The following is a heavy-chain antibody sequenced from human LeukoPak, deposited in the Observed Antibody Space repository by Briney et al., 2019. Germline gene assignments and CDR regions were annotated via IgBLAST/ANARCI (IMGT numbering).Heavy chain of an antibody. Sequence: SETLSLTCTVSGGSISSYYWSWIRQPPGTGLVWIGYIYYSGSTNYNPSLKSRVTISVDTSKNQFSLKLSSVTAADTAVYYCARDRLHSSGWYGTGNIWGQGTMVTVSS. CDR1: GGSISSYY. J-gene: IGHJ3*02. CDR2: IYYSGST. CDR3: ARDRLHSSGWYGTGNI. D-gene: IGHD6-19*01. V-gene: IGHV4-59*12.